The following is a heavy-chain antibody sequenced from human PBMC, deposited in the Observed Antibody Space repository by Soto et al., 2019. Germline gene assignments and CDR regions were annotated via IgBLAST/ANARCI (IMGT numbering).Heavy chain of an antibody. Sequence: QVQLVESGGGVVQPGRSLRLSCAASGFTFSSYAMHWVRQAPGKGLEWVAVILYDGSNKYYADSVKGRFTISRDNSKNTLYLQMNSLRAEDTAVYYCARASIAAPSDYWGQGTLVTVSS. CDR3: ARASIAAPSDY. CDR1: GFTFSSYA. V-gene: IGHV3-30-3*01. CDR2: ILYDGSNK. D-gene: IGHD6-6*01. J-gene: IGHJ4*02.